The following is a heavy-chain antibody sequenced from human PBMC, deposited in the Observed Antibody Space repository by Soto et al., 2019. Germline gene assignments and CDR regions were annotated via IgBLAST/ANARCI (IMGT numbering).Heavy chain of an antibody. CDR2: IYYSGST. D-gene: IGHD3-3*01. J-gene: IGHJ4*02. V-gene: IGHV4-39*01. CDR3: ARHPTAPRHLRFFDY. Sequence: QLQLQESGPGLVKPSATLSLTCTVSGGSISSSSYYWGWIRQPPGKGLERIGSIYYSGSTYYNPYLRSRVTISVATSKTQFSLKLSTVNAADTAVYYCARHPTAPRHLRFFDYWGQGTLVTVSS. CDR1: GGSISSSSYY.